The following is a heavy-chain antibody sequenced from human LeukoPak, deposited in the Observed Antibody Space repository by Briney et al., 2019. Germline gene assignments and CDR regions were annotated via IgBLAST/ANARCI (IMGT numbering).Heavy chain of an antibody. J-gene: IGHJ4*02. CDR2: IKEDGGEK. CDR1: GFNFDNAW. V-gene: IGHV3-7*03. CDR3: ARDSGWFRFDY. D-gene: IGHD6-13*01. Sequence: GGSLRLSCAASGFNFDNAWMYWVRQAPGKGLEWVANIKEDGGEKYYVDSVKGRFTISRDNAKNSLYLQMNSLRAEDTAVYYCARDSGWFRFDYWGQGTLATVSS.